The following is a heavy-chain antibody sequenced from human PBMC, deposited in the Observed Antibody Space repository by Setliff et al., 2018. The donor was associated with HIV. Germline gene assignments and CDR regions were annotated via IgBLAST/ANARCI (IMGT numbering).Heavy chain of an antibody. CDR2: IYSGGSRT. V-gene: IGHV3-23*03. CDR3: AKDGLTSSWYGGSSGYYYYYYMDV. CDR1: GFTGRSYA. Sequence: GGSLRLSCAASGFTGRSYARNGVRKEQGKGLEWVSVIYSGGSRTYYADSVKGRFTISRDNSKNTLYLQMNSLRAEDTAVYYCAKDGLTSSWYGGSSGYYYYYYMDVWGKGTTVTVSS. D-gene: IGHD6-13*01. J-gene: IGHJ6*03.